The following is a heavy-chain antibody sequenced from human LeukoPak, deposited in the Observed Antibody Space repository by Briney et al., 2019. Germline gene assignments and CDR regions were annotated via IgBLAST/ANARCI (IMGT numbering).Heavy chain of an antibody. CDR2: ISYDGPNK. J-gene: IGHJ3*02. CDR3: ARGRHSYESSDYYYEGGAFDI. Sequence: GGSLRLSCAASGFTFSSYGMHWVRQPPGRGLEWVAVISYDGPNKYYADSVKGRFTISRDNSKNTLYLQMNSLRTDDTAVYYCARGRHSYESSDYYYEGGAFDIWGQGTMVTVFS. CDR1: GFTFSSYG. V-gene: IGHV3-30*03. D-gene: IGHD3-22*01.